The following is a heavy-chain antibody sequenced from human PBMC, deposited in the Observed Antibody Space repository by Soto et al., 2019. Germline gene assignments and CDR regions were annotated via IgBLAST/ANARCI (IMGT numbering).Heavy chain of an antibody. Sequence: EVQLVESGGGLVQPGGSLRLSCAASGFTFSSYSMNWVRQAPGKGLEWVSYISSISSTIYYADSVKGLFTISSDNATNSLYLQMNSLRAEDRAVYYCAREMAALNYFDYWGQGTLVTVSS. D-gene: IGHD2-15*01. J-gene: IGHJ4*02. CDR2: ISSISSTI. CDR1: GFTFSSYS. CDR3: AREMAALNYFDY. V-gene: IGHV3-48*01.